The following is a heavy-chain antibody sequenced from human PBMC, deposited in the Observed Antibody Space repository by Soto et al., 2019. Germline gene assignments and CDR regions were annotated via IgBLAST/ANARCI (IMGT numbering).Heavy chain of an antibody. CDR2: IYYSGST. CDR1: GGSISSGGYY. J-gene: IGHJ5*02. CDR3: AREGDYCSGGSCYRWFDP. V-gene: IGHV4-31*03. Sequence: QVQLQESGPGLVKPSQTLSLTCTVSGGSISSGGYYWSWIRQHPGKGLEWIGYIYYSGSTYYNPSLTTRVTISLDTSKNQCSLKLSSVTAAYTAVYYCAREGDYCSGGSCYRWFDPWGQGTLVTVSS. D-gene: IGHD2-15*01.